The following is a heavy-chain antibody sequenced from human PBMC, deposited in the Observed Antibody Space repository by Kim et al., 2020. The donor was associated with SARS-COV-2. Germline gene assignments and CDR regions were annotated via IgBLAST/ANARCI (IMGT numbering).Heavy chain of an antibody. J-gene: IGHJ4*02. D-gene: IGHD6-19*01. V-gene: IGHV1-3*01. CDR3: ARGSSGLRDY. Sequence: NTKYSQTFQGRVSITRDTSASTAYMELSSLTSEDTAVYYCARGSSGLRDYWGQGTLVTVSS. CDR2: NT.